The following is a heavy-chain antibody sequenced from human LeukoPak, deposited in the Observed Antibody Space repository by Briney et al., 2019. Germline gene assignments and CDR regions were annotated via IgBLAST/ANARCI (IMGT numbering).Heavy chain of an antibody. J-gene: IGHJ4*02. Sequence: GGSLRLSCAASGFTFSNYGMHWVRQAPGKGLEWVAAISYDGSNKYYGDSVKDRFTISRDNSKNTLYLQMNSLRAEDTAAYYCARERGIPGTIKYWGQGTLVTVSS. CDR1: GFTFSNYG. D-gene: IGHD1-7*01. V-gene: IGHV3-33*01. CDR3: ARERGIPGTIKY. CDR2: ISYDGSNK.